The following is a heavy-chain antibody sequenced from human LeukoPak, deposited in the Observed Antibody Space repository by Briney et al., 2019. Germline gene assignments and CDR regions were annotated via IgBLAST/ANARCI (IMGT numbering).Heavy chain of an antibody. CDR3: AREGNGLLSKDLDY. V-gene: IGHV1-2*02. J-gene: IGHJ4*02. CDR1: GYTFTDYY. Sequence: ASVKVSCKGSGYTFTDYYLHWVRQAPGQGLEWVGYINPRDGGTSSPQNFRGRVTLTTDASSSTAYMELSRLTSDDTAIYYCAREGNGLLSKDLDYWGQGTLVTVSS. D-gene: IGHD2-15*01. CDR2: INPRDGGT.